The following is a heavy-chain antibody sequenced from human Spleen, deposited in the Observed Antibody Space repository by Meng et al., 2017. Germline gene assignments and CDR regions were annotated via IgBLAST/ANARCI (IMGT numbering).Heavy chain of an antibody. J-gene: IGHJ4*02. CDR1: VGSLISCSRYS. V-gene: IGHV4-39*07. Sequence: HLTESAPVLVKASKTLSPTCTVPVGSLISCSRYSWAWIRQPPGKGLEWIGSIYFSGNTYYNTSLQSRVTISVDTSKNQFSLKLSSVTAADTAVYYCARNRATSWYADYWGQGTLVTVSS. CDR2: IYFSGNT. D-gene: IGHD6-13*01. CDR3: ARNRATSWYADY.